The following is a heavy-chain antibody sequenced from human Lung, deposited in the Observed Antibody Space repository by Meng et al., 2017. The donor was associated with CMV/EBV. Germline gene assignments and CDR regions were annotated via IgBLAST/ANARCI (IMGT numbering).Heavy chain of an antibody. Sequence: TFTSYGINWVRQAPGQGLEWMGWIRVYNGDTKYAQKFQGRVTMTTDTFTSTAYMELRSLRSDDTAVYYCARRGPSYCGVDCLAWFDPWGQGTLVTVSS. V-gene: IGHV1-18*01. CDR1: TFTSYG. CDR2: IRVYNGDT. J-gene: IGHJ5*02. D-gene: IGHD2-21*01. CDR3: ARRGPSYCGVDCLAWFDP.